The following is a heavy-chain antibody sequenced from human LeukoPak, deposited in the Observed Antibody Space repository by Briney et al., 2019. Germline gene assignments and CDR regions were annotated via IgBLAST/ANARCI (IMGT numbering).Heavy chain of an antibody. J-gene: IGHJ4*02. CDR2: ISSSSSNI. Sequence: PWGSLRLSCAASGFTFSNYSMNWVRQAPGKGLEWVSSISSSSSNIYYADSVKGRFTISRDNAKNSLYLQMNSLRAEDTAVYYCARIYDSSCHRDYFDFWGQGTLVTVSS. CDR3: ARIYDSSCHRDYFDF. D-gene: IGHD3-22*01. V-gene: IGHV3-21*01. CDR1: GFTFSNYS.